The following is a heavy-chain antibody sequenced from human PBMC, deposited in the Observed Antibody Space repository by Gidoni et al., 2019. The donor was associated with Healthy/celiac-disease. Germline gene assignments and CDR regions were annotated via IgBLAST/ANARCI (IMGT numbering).Heavy chain of an antibody. V-gene: IGHV1-18*01. D-gene: IGHD6-19*01. J-gene: IGHJ1*01. Sequence: QVQLVQSGAEVKQPGASVKVSCKASGYTFTSYGISWVRQAPGQGLEWMGWISAYNGNTNYAQKLQGRVTMTTDTSTSTAYMELRSLRSDDTAVYYCARDGMRYSSGWQQYFQHWGQGTLVTVSS. CDR3: ARDGMRYSSGWQQYFQH. CDR1: GYTFTSYG. CDR2: ISAYNGNT.